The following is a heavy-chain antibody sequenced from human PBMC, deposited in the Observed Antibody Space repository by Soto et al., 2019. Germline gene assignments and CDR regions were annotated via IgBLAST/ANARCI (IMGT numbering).Heavy chain of an antibody. J-gene: IGHJ4*02. V-gene: IGHV1-69*13. D-gene: IGHD3-22*01. CDR2: IIPIFGAA. Sequence: SVKVSCKASGGTFSSYAISWVRQAPGQGLEWMGGIIPIFGAANYAQKFQGRVTITADESTSTAYMELSSLRSEDTAVYYCATGSSGYYLNYFDYWGQGTLVTVSS. CDR1: GGTFSSYA. CDR3: ATGSSGYYLNYFDY.